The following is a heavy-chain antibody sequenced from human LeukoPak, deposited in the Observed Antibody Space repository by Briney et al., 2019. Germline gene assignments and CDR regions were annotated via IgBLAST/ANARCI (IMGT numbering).Heavy chain of an antibody. J-gene: IGHJ4*02. CDR3: AKDRHPAPTDGYYFDY. CDR1: AFTFRTYG. V-gene: IGHV3-30*18. Sequence: GGSLRLSCAASAFTFRTYGMHWVRQAPGKGLEWVAVISYDANNKNYADSVKGRFTISRDNSTNTLYLQTNSLRAEDTAVYYCAKDRHPAPTDGYYFDYWGQGTLVTVSS. CDR2: ISYDANNK. D-gene: IGHD5-24*01.